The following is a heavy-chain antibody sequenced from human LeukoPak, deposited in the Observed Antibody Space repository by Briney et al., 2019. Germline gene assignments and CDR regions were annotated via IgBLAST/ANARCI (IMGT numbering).Heavy chain of an antibody. J-gene: IGHJ4*02. CDR2: IYPGDSDP. CDR3: ARRASGWYFDH. D-gene: IGHD6-19*01. Sequence: GESLKISCKGSGYSFSSYWIAWVRQVAGKGLEWMGVIYPGDSDPRYSPSFQGQVTFSADKSINTVYLQWSSLKASDTAMYYCARRASGWYFDHWGQGTLVTVSS. V-gene: IGHV5-51*01. CDR1: GYSFSSYW.